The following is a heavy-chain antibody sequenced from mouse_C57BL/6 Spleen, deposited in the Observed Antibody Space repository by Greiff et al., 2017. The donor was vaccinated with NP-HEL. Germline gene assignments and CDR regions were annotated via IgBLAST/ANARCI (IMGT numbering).Heavy chain of an antibody. CDR3: ARRVGYYYAMDY. Sequence: QVQLQQPGAELVMPGASVKLSCKASGYTFTSYWMHWVKQRPGQGLEWIGEIDPSDSYTNYNQKFKGKSTLTVDKSSSTAYMQLSSLTSEDSAVYYCARRVGYYYAMDYGGQGTSVTVSS. V-gene: IGHV1-69*01. D-gene: IGHD1-3*01. J-gene: IGHJ4*01. CDR1: GYTFTSYW. CDR2: IDPSDSYT.